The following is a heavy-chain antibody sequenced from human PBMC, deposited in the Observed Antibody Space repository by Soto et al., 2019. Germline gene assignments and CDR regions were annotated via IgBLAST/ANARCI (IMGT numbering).Heavy chain of an antibody. J-gene: IGHJ4*02. CDR2: ISHDGSNT. CDR3: AKVSSSWYAGFFDL. Sequence: PGGSLRLSCAASGFTFSSYGMHWVRQAPGKGLEWVAVISHDGSNTNYADSVKGRFTISRDNSMNTLYLQMNTLRAEDTAIYYCAKVSSSWYAGFFDLWGQATLVTVSS. CDR1: GFTFSSYG. V-gene: IGHV3-30*18. D-gene: IGHD6-13*01.